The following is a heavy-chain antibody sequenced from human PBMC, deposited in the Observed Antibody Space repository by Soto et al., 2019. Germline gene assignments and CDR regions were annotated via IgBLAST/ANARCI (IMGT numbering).Heavy chain of an antibody. CDR1: GFTFTRYS. V-gene: IGHV3-21*06. J-gene: IGHJ4*02. CDR3: ARESEDLTSNFDY. CDR2: ISSTTNYI. Sequence: GGSLRLSCAASGFTFTRYSMTWVRQAPGKGLEWVSSISSTTNYIYYGDSMKGRFTISRDNAKNSLYLEMNSLRAEDTAVYYCARESEDLTSNFDYWGQGTLVTVSS.